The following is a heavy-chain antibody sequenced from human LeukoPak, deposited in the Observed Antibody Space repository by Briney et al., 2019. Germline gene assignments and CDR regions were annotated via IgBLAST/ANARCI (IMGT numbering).Heavy chain of an antibody. CDR1: GFTFSSYS. D-gene: IGHD3-3*01. J-gene: IGHJ4*02. CDR2: ISGSSSTI. V-gene: IGHV3-48*04. Sequence: PGGSLRLSCAASGFTFSSYSMNWVRQAPGKGLEWGSYISGSSSTIYYADSVKGRFTISRDNAKNSLYLQMNSLRAEDTALYYCAKAHYDFWSGYFDMYYFDYWGQGTLVTVSS. CDR3: AKAHYDFWSGYFDMYYFDY.